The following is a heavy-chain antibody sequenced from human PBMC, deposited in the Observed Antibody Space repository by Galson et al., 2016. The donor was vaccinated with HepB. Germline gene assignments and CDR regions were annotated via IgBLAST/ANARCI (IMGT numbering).Heavy chain of an antibody. Sequence: SVKVSCRASGYTFTTYGLSWVRQAPGQGLEWMGWISPYNGNTKYAQNFQGRVTMTTDTSTSTAYMELRGLRSDDTAVYYCARRDGGAAQNYYYHHYGMDVWGRGTTVSVSS. D-gene: IGHD3-10*01. CDR1: GYTFTTYG. CDR3: ARRDGGAAQNYYYHHYGMDV. J-gene: IGHJ6*02. CDR2: ISPYNGNT. V-gene: IGHV1-18*01.